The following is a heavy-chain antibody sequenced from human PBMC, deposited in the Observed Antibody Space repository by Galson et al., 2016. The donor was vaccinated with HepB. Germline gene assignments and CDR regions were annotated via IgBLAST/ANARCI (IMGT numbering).Heavy chain of an antibody. Sequence: SLRLSCAASGFTFSTSAVHWVRQAPGKGLEWVAVISSDGSNQFYADSVTGRFTISRDNSNNMLFLQMDSLRPDDTAVYYCAKRHEYCPPVGCSVDYWGQGTLVSVSS. CDR3: AKRHEYCPPVGCSVDY. CDR1: GFTFSTSA. D-gene: IGHD2/OR15-2a*01. CDR2: ISSDGSNQ. V-gene: IGHV3-30-3*02. J-gene: IGHJ4*02.